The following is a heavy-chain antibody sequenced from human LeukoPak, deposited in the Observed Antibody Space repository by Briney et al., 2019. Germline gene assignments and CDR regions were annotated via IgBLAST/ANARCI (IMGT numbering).Heavy chain of an antibody. J-gene: IGHJ6*03. CDR1: GFTFNNYS. CDR3: ARDPYNGAYSEGYYYYYMDV. D-gene: IGHD1-1*01. V-gene: IGHV3-21*01. Sequence: PGGSLRLSCAASGFTFNNYSMNWVRQAPGKGLEWVSSISSSSNYIYYADSVKGRFTISRDNAKNSLYLQMNSLRVEDTAIYYCARDPYNGAYSEGYYYYYMDVWGKGTTVTVSS. CDR2: ISSSSNYI.